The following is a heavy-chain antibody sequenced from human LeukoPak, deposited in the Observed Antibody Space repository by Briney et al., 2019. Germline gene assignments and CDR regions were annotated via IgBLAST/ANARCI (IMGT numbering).Heavy chain of an antibody. CDR1: GGSVSSGTYY. D-gene: IGHD3-10*01. V-gene: IGHV4-61*01. Sequence: NSSETLSLTCTGSGGSVSSGTYYWSWIRQPPGKGLEWIGYIYYTGSTNYNPSLKSRLTISVDTSKNQFSLKLSSVTAADTAVYYCARRGGSGRSFDYWGQGTLVTVSS. CDR2: IYYTGST. CDR3: ARRGGSGRSFDY. J-gene: IGHJ4*02.